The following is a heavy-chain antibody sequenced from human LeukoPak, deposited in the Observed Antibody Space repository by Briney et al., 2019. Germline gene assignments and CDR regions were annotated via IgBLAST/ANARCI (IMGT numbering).Heavy chain of an antibody. CDR3: ARPGGYSYGIDAFDI. Sequence: LETLSLTCTVSGGSISSYYWSWIRQPPGKGLEWIGYIYYSGSTYYNPSLKSRVTISVDTSKNQFSLKLSSVTAADTAVYYCARPGGYSYGIDAFDIWGQGTMVTVSS. D-gene: IGHD5-18*01. CDR2: IYYSGST. V-gene: IGHV4-59*08. J-gene: IGHJ3*02. CDR1: GGSISSYY.